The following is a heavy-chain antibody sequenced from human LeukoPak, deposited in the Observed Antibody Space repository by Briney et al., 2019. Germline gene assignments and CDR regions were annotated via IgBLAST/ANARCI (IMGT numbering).Heavy chain of an antibody. Sequence: GGSLRLSCAASGFTFSSYGMHWVRQAPGKGLEWVAVIWYDGSNKYYADSVKGRFTISRDNAKNSLYLQMNSLRAEDTAVYYCARDWYSGSYSGGYFDYWAQGTLVTVSS. CDR1: GFTFSSYG. J-gene: IGHJ4*02. V-gene: IGHV3-33*01. CDR2: IWYDGSNK. D-gene: IGHD1-26*01. CDR3: ARDWYSGSYSGGYFDY.